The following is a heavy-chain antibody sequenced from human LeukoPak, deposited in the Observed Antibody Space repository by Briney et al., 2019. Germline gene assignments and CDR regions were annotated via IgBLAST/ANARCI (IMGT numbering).Heavy chain of an antibody. V-gene: IGHV3-23*01. Sequence: GGSLRLSCAASGFTFSNYAMSWVRQAPGKGLEWASGISGNGGSTDYADSVKGRFTISRDNSKNTLYLQVNSLRAEDTAIYYCAFPTIAATGRGSGFDYWGQGTLVTVSS. J-gene: IGHJ4*02. CDR1: GFTFSNYA. CDR3: AFPTIAATGRGSGFDY. CDR2: ISGNGGST. D-gene: IGHD6-13*01.